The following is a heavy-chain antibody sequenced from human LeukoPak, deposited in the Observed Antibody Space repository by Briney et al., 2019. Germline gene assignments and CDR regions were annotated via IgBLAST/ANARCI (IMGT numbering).Heavy chain of an antibody. CDR2: IYYSGST. Sequence: SQTLSLTCTVSGGSISSGDYYWSWIRQPPGKGLEWIGCIYYSGSTYYNPSLKSRVTISVDTSKNQFSLKLSSVTAADTAVYYCARDRITIFRVVQNWFDPWGQGTLVTVSS. CDR3: ARDRITIFRVVQNWFDP. D-gene: IGHD3-3*01. J-gene: IGHJ5*02. CDR1: GGSISSGDYY. V-gene: IGHV4-30-4*08.